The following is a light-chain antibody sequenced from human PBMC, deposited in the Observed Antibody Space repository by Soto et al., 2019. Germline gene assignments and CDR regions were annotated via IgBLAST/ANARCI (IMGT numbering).Light chain of an antibody. V-gene: IGLV1-40*01. CDR2: GNN. J-gene: IGLJ2*01. Sequence: QAVVTQPPSVSGAPGQRVTISCTGSSSNIGAGYDVHWYQQLPGTAPKLLMYGNNNRPSGVPDRFSGSKSGTSTSLAITGLRAEDEADYYCQSYDRSLSGHVIFGGGTKLTVL. CDR3: QSYDRSLSGHVI. CDR1: SSNIGAGYD.